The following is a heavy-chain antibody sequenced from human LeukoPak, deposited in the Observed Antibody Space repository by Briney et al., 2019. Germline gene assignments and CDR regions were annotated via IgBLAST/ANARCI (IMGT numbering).Heavy chain of an antibody. CDR2: IYYSGST. V-gene: IGHV4-31*03. J-gene: IGHJ4*02. Sequence: SETLSLTCTVSGDSISSGGYYWRWIRQHPGKGLEWIGYIYYSGSTYYNPSLKSRVTISVDTSKNQFSLKLSSVTAADTAAYYCARDKIVPGGYYFDYWGQGTLVTVSS. D-gene: IGHD3-16*01. CDR3: ARDKIVPGGYYFDY. CDR1: GDSISSGGYY.